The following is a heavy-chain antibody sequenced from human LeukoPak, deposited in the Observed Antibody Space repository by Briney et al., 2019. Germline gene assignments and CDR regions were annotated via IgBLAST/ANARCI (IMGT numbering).Heavy chain of an antibody. CDR3: ARLPRRAWFDP. J-gene: IGHJ5*02. CDR2: IYYSGST. D-gene: IGHD1-14*01. V-gene: IGHV4-59*08. CDR1: GGSISSYY. Sequence: PSETLSLTCTVSGGSISSYYWSWIRQPPGKGLEWIGYIYYSGSTYYNPSLKSRVTISVDTSKNQFSLKLSSVTAADTAVYYCARLPRRAWFDPWGQGTLVTVSS.